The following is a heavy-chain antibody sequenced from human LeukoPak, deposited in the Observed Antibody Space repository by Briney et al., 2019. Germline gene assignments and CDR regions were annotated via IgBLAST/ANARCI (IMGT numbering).Heavy chain of an antibody. CDR2: VYYSGST. Sequence: SETLSLTCTVSGDSISSYYWSWIRQPPGKGLEWIGYVYYSGSTNYNPSLKSRVTISVDTSKNQFSLKLSSVTAADTAVYYCARGRAWYMDYWGQGTLVTVSS. J-gene: IGHJ4*02. CDR3: ARGRAWYMDY. D-gene: IGHD6-19*01. V-gene: IGHV4-59*01. CDR1: GDSISSYY.